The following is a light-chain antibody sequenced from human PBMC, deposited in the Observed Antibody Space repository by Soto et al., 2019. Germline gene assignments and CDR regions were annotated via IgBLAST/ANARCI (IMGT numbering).Light chain of an antibody. V-gene: IGLV2-14*01. CDR1: SSDVGTYNY. CDR3: TSYTSSSTLV. CDR2: DVR. Sequence: QSALTQPASVSGSPGQSITISCTGTSSDVGTYNYVSWYQQHAGKVPKLMIYDVRNRPSGVSDRFSGSKSGNTASLTISGLQAEDEADYYCTSYTSSSTLVFGGGTKVTVL. J-gene: IGLJ2*01.